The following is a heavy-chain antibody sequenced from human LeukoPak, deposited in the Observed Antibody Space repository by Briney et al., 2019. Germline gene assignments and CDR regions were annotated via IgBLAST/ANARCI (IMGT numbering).Heavy chain of an antibody. V-gene: IGHV1-2*02. CDR1: GYTFTDYY. J-gene: IGHJ4*02. CDR3: ARITGTTFRFSDY. D-gene: IGHD3-16*01. CDR2: INPNSGGT. Sequence: AASVKVSCKASGYTFTDYYMHWVRQAPGQGLEWMGWINPNSGGTNYAQKFQGRVTMTRDTSISTAYMELSRLRSDDTAVYYCARITGTTFRFSDYWGQGTLVTVSS.